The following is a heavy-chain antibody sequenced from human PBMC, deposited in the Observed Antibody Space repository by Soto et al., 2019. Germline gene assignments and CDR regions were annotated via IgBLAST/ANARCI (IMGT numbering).Heavy chain of an antibody. Sequence: QITLKESGPTLVKPTQTLTLTCTFSGFSQSTSGEGVGWIRQPPGQALEWLALIYWDDGKRYSPSLNRRLTITKDTSKDEVVLTMTNMDPVDTATYDGALVYSSVGFCYYDFWGQGTLVTVSS. CDR2: IYWDDGK. CDR3: ALVYSSVGFCYYDF. J-gene: IGHJ4*02. D-gene: IGHD2-15*01. CDR1: GFSQSTSGEG. V-gene: IGHV2-5*02.